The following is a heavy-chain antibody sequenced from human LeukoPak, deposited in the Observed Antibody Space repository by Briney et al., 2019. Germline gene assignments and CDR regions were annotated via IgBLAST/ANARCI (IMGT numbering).Heavy chain of an antibody. J-gene: IGHJ6*03. CDR1: GFTFSDYY. CDR3: AKGAMIRGPDYYYMDV. D-gene: IGHD3-10*01. CDR2: ISSSGSTI. Sequence: GGSLRLSCAASGFTFSDYYMSWIRQAPGKGLEWVSYISSSGSTIYYADSVKGRFTISRDNSKNSLYLEMNSLTTEDTALFFCAKGAMIRGPDYYYMDVWGKGTTVTVSS. V-gene: IGHV3-11*01.